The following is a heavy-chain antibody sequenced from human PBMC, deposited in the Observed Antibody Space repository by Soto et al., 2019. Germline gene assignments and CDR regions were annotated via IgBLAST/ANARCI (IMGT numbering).Heavy chain of an antibody. V-gene: IGHV3-48*02. CDR1: GFTFSSYS. J-gene: IGHJ4*02. CDR2: ISSSSSFI. D-gene: IGHD2-21*02. CDR3: ARGSPGYCGDDCHPHY. Sequence: EAQLVESGGGLVQPGGSLRLSCAASGFTFSSYSMNWVRQAPGKWLEWVSYISSSSSFIYYADSVKGRITISRDIAKNSMDRQMNSLRDEDTAVYYCARGSPGYCGDDCHPHYWCQGTMVIVCS.